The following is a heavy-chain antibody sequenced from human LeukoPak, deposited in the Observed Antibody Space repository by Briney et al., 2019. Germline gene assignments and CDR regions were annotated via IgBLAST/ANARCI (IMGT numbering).Heavy chain of an antibody. CDR2: IYYSGST. V-gene: IGHV4-59*01. CDR3: ARDVSPWGYFDY. J-gene: IGHJ4*02. CDR1: GGSISSYY. Sequence: SETLSLTCTVSGGSISSYYWSWIRQPPGKGLEWIGYIYYSGSTNYNPSLKSRVSISVDTSKKQFSLKLGSVTAADTAMYYCARDVSPWGYFDYWGQGILVTVSS. D-gene: IGHD7-27*01.